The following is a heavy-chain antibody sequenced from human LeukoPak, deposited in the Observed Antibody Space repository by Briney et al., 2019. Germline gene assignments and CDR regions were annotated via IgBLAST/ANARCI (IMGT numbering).Heavy chain of an antibody. CDR3: TTGVSSAGWLLSHIRQKYDC. D-gene: IGHD3-3*01. CDR2: IDPEYGKI. CDR1: GYTLTEFT. Sequence: ASLKLSCKVSGYTLTEFTIHWVRQAPGKGLEWVGGIDPEYGKIIYAQTFKGRVTMTEDTSKNTAYMDLSSLTSDDTAGFYCTTGVSSAGWLLSHIRQKYDCWGQRTPVTVSS. V-gene: IGHV1-24*01. J-gene: IGHJ4*02.